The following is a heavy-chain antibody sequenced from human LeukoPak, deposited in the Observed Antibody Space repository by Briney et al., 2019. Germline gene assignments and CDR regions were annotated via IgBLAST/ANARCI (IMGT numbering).Heavy chain of an antibody. CDR2: IYTSGST. V-gene: IGHV4-61*02. CDR3: ARAGSGWQDAFDI. D-gene: IGHD6-19*01. J-gene: IGHJ3*02. Sequence: PSQTLSLTCTVSGDSISSGSYYWTWIRQPAGKGLEYIGRIYTSGSTNYNPSLKSRVTISVDTSKNQFSLKVNSVTAADTAVYFCARAGSGWQDAFDIWGQGTMVTVSS. CDR1: GDSISSGSYY.